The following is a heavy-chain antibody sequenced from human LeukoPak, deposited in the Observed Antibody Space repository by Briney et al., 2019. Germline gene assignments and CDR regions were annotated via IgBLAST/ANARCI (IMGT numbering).Heavy chain of an antibody. Sequence: GASVKVSCKASGYTFTSYAMHWVRQAPGQRLEWMGWINAGNGNTKYSQKFQGRVTITRDTSASTAYMELSSLSSEDTAVYYCATDSRGSYYSFWGQGTLVTVSS. D-gene: IGHD1-26*01. CDR3: ATDSRGSYYSF. V-gene: IGHV1-3*01. J-gene: IGHJ4*02. CDR1: GYTFTSYA. CDR2: INAGNGNT.